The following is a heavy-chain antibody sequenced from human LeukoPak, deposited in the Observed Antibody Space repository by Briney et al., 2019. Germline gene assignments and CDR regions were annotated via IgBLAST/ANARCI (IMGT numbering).Heavy chain of an antibody. CDR3: ARDVGSGYFAKVFDI. V-gene: IGHV3-7*01. D-gene: IGHD3-22*01. J-gene: IGHJ3*02. Sequence: PGGSLRLSCAASGFTFSSYWMSWVRQAPGKGLEWVANIKQDGSEKYYVDSVKGRFTISRDNAKNSLYLQMNSLRAEDTAVYYCARDVGSGYFAKVFDIWGQGTMVTVSS. CDR1: GFTFSSYW. CDR2: IKQDGSEK.